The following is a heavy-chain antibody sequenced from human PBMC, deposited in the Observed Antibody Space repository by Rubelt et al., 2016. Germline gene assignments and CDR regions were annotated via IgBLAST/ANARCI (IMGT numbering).Heavy chain of an antibody. CDR2: IGTAGDT. V-gene: IGHV3-13*01. J-gene: IGHJ2*01. D-gene: IGHD6-19*01. CDR1: EFIFSTYD. CDR3: ARPAIAVAENRYWYFDL. Sequence: GGSLRLSCAASEFIFSTYDMHWVRQTTGKRLEWVSSIGTAGDTHYADSVKGRVTISRENAKNSLYLEVNSLRAEDTAVYYCARPAIAVAENRYWYFDLWGRGTLVTVSS.